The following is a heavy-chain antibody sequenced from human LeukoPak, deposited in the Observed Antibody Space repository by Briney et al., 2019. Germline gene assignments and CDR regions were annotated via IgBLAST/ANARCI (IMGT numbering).Heavy chain of an antibody. D-gene: IGHD2-2*01. CDR1: GGSLSSYY. Sequence: PSETLSLTCTVSGGSLSSYYWSWIRQPPGKGLEWIGYIYYSGSTNYNPSLKSRVTISVDTSKNQFSLKLSSVTAADTAVYYCARLGPAARLFQHWGQGTLVTVSS. V-gene: IGHV4-59*01. CDR2: IYYSGST. CDR3: ARLGPAARLFQH. J-gene: IGHJ1*01.